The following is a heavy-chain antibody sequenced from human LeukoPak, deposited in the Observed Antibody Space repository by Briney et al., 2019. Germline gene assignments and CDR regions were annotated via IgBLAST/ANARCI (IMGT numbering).Heavy chain of an antibody. V-gene: IGHV4-39*07. CDR1: GASISGSGYY. D-gene: IGHD3-22*01. Sequence: PSETLSLTCAVSGASISGSGYYLGWIRQPPGKGLEWIGNIYYTGSTYYNASLQSRVTISIDMSKNQFSLKLSSVTAADTAVYYCARAWDTMIVAWLAVIPDAFDIWGQGTMVTVSS. J-gene: IGHJ3*02. CDR3: ARAWDTMIVAWLAVIPDAFDI. CDR2: IYYTGST.